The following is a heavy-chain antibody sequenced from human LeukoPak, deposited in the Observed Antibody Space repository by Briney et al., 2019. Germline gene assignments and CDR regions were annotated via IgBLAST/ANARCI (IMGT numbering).Heavy chain of an antibody. J-gene: IGHJ5*02. V-gene: IGHV4-34*01. CDR1: GGSFSGYY. CDR3: ATTSCSGGSCYRGELNWFDP. D-gene: IGHD2-15*01. Sequence: PSETLSLTCAVYGGSFSGYYWSWIRQPPGKGLEWIGEINHSGSTNYNPSLKSRVTISVDTSKNQFSLKLSSVTAADTAVYYCATTSCSGGSCYRGELNWFDPWGQGTLVTVSS. CDR2: INHSGST.